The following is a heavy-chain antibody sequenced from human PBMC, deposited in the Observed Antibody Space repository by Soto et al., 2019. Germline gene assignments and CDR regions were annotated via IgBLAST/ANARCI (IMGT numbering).Heavy chain of an antibody. CDR3: AVKANTNGWFVGDY. Sequence: EVQLVESGGGLVQPGGSLRLSCAASGFTFSSYWMHWVRQAPGKGLVWVSRINGDGSSTNYADSVRGRFIISRDNXXNTLYLKMNGLRAEDTAVYYCAVKANTNGWFVGDYWGQGNLVTVSS. D-gene: IGHD3-10*01. CDR1: GFTFSSYW. CDR2: INGDGSST. V-gene: IGHV3-74*01. J-gene: IGHJ4*02.